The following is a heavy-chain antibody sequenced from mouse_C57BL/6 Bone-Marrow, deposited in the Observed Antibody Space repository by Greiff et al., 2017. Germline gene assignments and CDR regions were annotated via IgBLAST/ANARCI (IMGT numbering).Heavy chain of an antibody. V-gene: IGHV1-82*01. CDR3: ARFPYYYGSSSPDY. Sequence: VQLQESGPELVKPGASVKISCKASGYAFSSSWMNWVKQRPGKGLEWIGRIYPGDGDTNYNGKFKGKATLTADKSSSTAYMQLSSLTSEDSAVYFGARFPYYYGSSSPDYWGQGTTLTVSS. D-gene: IGHD1-1*01. CDR1: GYAFSSSW. CDR2: IYPGDGDT. J-gene: IGHJ2*01.